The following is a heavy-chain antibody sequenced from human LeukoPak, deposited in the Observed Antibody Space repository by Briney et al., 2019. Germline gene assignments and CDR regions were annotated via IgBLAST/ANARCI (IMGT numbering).Heavy chain of an antibody. CDR2: ISWNSGSI. Sequence: GGSLRLSCAASGFTFSSYWMHWVRQAPGKGLEWVSGISWNSGSIGYADSVKGRFTISRDNAKNSLYLQMNSLRAEDTALYYCAKENYYMDVWGKGTTVTISS. CDR1: GFTFSSYW. CDR3: AKENYYMDV. V-gene: IGHV3-9*01. J-gene: IGHJ6*03.